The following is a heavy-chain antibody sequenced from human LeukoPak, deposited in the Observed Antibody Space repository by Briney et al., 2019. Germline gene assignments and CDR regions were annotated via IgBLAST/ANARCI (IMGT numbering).Heavy chain of an antibody. CDR3: AKDQIGWAPGYVSGPLDQ. Sequence: GSPRLSFAASGFSFTMYGIHWVRPAPGKGLEWVAVISTDGNNEYYANSVKGRFTISRDNSKNTVYLQMTSPRTEDTAVYYCAKDQIGWAPGYVSGPLDQWGQGTLVTVSS. J-gene: IGHJ4*02. V-gene: IGHV3-30*18. D-gene: IGHD6-19*01. CDR1: GFSFTMYG. CDR2: ISTDGNNE.